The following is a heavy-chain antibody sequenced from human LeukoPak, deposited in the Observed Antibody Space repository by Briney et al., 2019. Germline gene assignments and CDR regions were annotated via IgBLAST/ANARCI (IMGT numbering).Heavy chain of an antibody. CDR3: ATDRTNARFLEWKDAFGI. Sequence: ASVKVSCKVSGYTLTELPMHWVRQAPGKGLEWMGGFDPEDGETIYAQKFQGRVTMTEDTSTDTAYMELSSLRSEDTAVYYCATDRTNARFLEWKDAFGIWGQGTMVTVSS. J-gene: IGHJ3*02. D-gene: IGHD3-3*01. V-gene: IGHV1-24*01. CDR2: FDPEDGET. CDR1: GYTLTELP.